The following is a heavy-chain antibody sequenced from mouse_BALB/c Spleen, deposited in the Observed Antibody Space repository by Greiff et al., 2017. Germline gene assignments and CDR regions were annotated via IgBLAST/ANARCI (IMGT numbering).Heavy chain of an antibody. CDR3: ARERARATLFDY. Sequence: QVQLQQSGAELAKPGASVKMSCKASGYTFTSYWMHWVKQRPGQGLEWIGYINPSTGYTEYNQKFKDKATLTADKSSSTAYMQLSSLTSEDSAVYYCARERARATLFDYWGQGTTLTVSA. CDR2: INPSTGYT. J-gene: IGHJ2*01. V-gene: IGHV1-7*01. CDR1: GYTFTSYW. D-gene: IGHD3-1*01.